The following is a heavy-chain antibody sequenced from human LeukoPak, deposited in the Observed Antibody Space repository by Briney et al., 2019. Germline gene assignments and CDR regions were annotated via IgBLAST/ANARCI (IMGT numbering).Heavy chain of an antibody. D-gene: IGHD4-23*01. CDR1: GFTLTNAW. Sequence: PGGSLRLSCAASGFTLTNAWMSWVRQAPGKGLEWVANIKQDGSEKYYVDSVKGRFTISRDNAKNSLYLQMNSLRAEDTAVYYCARDDGGNFNDAFDIWGQGTMVTVSS. V-gene: IGHV3-7*01. J-gene: IGHJ3*02. CDR3: ARDDGGNFNDAFDI. CDR2: IKQDGSEK.